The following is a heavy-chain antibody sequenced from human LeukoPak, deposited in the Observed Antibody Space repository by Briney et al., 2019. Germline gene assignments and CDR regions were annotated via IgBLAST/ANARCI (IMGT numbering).Heavy chain of an antibody. CDR1: GYSLTSYY. CDR3: ARDGKTAAGNYFDY. Sequence: ASVKVSCKAAGYSLTSYYIHWVRQAPGQGLEWMGIMNPSGGVTTYAQKFQRRVTITRDKSTSTVYMELRRLTSEDTAVYYCARDGKTAAGNYFDYWGQGTLVTVSS. CDR2: MNPSGGVT. V-gene: IGHV1-46*01. D-gene: IGHD6-13*01. J-gene: IGHJ4*02.